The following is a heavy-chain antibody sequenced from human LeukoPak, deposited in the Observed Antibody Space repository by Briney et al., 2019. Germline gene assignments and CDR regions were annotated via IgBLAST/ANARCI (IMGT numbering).Heavy chain of an antibody. Sequence: SETLSLTCAVSGGSISSSNWWSWVRQPPGKGLEWIGEIYHSGSTNYNPSLKSRVTISVDKSKNQFSLKLSSVTAADTAVYYCARFTMVRGSGYFDYWGQGTLVTVSS. CDR2: IYHSGST. J-gene: IGHJ4*02. V-gene: IGHV4-4*02. CDR3: ARFTMVRGSGYFDY. D-gene: IGHD3-10*01. CDR1: GGSISSSNW.